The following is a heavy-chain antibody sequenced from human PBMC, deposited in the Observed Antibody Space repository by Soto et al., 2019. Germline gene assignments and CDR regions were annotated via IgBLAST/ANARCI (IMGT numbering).Heavy chain of an antibody. Sequence: QVQLVQSGAEVKKPGASVKVSCKASGYTFTSYGISWVRQAPGQGLEWMGWISAYNGNTNYAQKHQRRVTMTTDTSTSTDYMELRSLRSDDTAVYYCARDKYCSGGSCYSSSYYYYGMDVWGQGTTVTVSS. J-gene: IGHJ6*02. V-gene: IGHV1-18*01. D-gene: IGHD2-15*01. CDR2: ISAYNGNT. CDR1: GYTFTSYG. CDR3: ARDKYCSGGSCYSSSYYYYGMDV.